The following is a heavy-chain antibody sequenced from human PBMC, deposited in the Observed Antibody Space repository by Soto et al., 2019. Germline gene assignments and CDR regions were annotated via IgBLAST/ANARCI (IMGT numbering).Heavy chain of an antibody. J-gene: IGHJ4*02. CDR3: ARNPAPSGWYDY. V-gene: IGHV3-74*01. D-gene: IGHD6-19*01. Sequence: GGSMKLSCAASGLTFNNYWVDWARQVPGKGLMWVSRINSDGSSTVYADSVKGRFTISRDNAKSTPYLQMNSLTAEDTAVYYCARNPAPSGWYDYWGQGALVTVSS. CDR2: INSDGSST. CDR1: GLTFNNYW.